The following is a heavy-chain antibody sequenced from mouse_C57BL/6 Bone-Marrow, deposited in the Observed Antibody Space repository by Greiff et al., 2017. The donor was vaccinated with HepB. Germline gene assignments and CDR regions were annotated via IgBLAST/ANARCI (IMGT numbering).Heavy chain of an antibody. J-gene: IGHJ3*01. CDR3: ASQYREWFAY. Sequence: EVQVVESGGGLVQPGGSLSLSCAASGFTFTDYYMSWVRQPPGKALEWLGFIRNKSNGYTTEYSASVKGRFTISRDNSQSILYLQMNALRAEDSATYDCASQYREWFAYWGQGTLVTVSA. CDR2: IRNKSNGYTT. D-gene: IGHD2-10*02. CDR1: GFTFTDYY. V-gene: IGHV7-3*01.